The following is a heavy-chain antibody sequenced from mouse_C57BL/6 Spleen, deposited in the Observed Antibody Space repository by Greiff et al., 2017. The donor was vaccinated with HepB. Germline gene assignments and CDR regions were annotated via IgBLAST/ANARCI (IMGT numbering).Heavy chain of an antibody. Sequence: QVQLQQPGAELVMPGASVKLSCKASGCTFTSYWMHWVKQRPGQGLEWIGEIDPSDSYTNYNQKFKGKSTLTVDKSSSTAYMQLSSLTSEDSAVYYCARSGPPYWYFDVWGTGTTVTVSS. CDR1: GCTFTSYW. CDR2: IDPSDSYT. CDR3: ARSGPPYWYFDV. J-gene: IGHJ1*03. V-gene: IGHV1-69*01.